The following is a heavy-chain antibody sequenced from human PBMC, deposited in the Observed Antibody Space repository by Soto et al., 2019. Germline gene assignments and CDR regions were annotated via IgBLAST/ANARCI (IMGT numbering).Heavy chain of an antibody. CDR3: ASPARMGWPGRFDY. J-gene: IGHJ4*02. CDR2: IIPIFGTA. CDR1: GYTFTSSG. Sequence: SVKVSCKASGYTFTSSGISWVRQAPGQGLEWMGGIIPIFGTANYAQKFQGRVTITADESTSTAYMELSSLRSEDTAVYYCASPARMGWPGRFDYWGQGTLVTVSS. V-gene: IGHV1-69*13. D-gene: IGHD3-10*01.